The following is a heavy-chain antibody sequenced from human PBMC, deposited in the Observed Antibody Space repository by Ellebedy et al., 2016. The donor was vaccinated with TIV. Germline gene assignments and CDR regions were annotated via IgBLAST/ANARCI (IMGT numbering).Heavy chain of an antibody. CDR2: IIPIFGTA. D-gene: IGHD3-16*02. V-gene: IGHV1-69*13. Sequence: SVKVSXXASGGTFSSYAISWVRQAPGQGLEWMGGIIPIFGTANYAQKFQGRVMITADESTSTAYMELSSLRSEDTAVYYCARDLPNDYVWGSYRYLWFDPWGQGTLVTVSS. J-gene: IGHJ5*02. CDR3: ARDLPNDYVWGSYRYLWFDP. CDR1: GGTFSSYA.